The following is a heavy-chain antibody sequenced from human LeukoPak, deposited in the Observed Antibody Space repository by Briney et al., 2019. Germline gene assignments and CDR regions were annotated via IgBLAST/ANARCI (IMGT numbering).Heavy chain of an antibody. D-gene: IGHD3-9*01. Sequence: ASVKVSCKASGDIFANSGITWVRQAPGQGLEWVGWIRGDNGNTNYAQKLQGRVTMTTDTSTSTAYMELRSLGSDETAVYYCARVDLLTGYYFFDYWGQGTLVTVSS. CDR3: ARVDLLTGYYFFDY. CDR1: GDIFANSG. V-gene: IGHV1-18*01. CDR2: IRGDNGNT. J-gene: IGHJ4*02.